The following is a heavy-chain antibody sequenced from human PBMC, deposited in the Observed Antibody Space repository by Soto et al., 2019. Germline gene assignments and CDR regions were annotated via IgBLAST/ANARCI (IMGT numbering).Heavy chain of an antibody. CDR1: GGSFSGYY. D-gene: IGHD6-13*01. V-gene: IGHV4-34*01. CDR3: ARGLGIAAAGTLFRH. J-gene: IGHJ1*01. CDR2: INHSGST. Sequence: QVQLQQWGAGLLKPSETLSLTCAVYGGSFSGYYWSWIRQPPGKGLEWIGEINHSGSTNYNPSLKSRVTISVDTSKNQFSLKLSSVTAADTAVYYCARGLGIAAAGTLFRHWGQCTLVTVSS.